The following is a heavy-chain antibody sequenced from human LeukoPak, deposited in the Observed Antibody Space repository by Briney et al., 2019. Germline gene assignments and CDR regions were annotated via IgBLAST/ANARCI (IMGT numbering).Heavy chain of an antibody. CDR1: GYRFTSYW. J-gene: IGHJ4*02. V-gene: IGHV5-10-1*01. CDR3: ARRDSSAYYYLDN. D-gene: IGHD3-22*01. Sequence: GESLKISCKGSGYRFTSYWISWVRQMPGKGLEWMGRIDPSDSYTTYSPSFQGRVTISADKSNSTAYLQWSSLKASDTAMYYCARRDSSAYYYLDNWGQGTLVTVSS. CDR2: IDPSDSYT.